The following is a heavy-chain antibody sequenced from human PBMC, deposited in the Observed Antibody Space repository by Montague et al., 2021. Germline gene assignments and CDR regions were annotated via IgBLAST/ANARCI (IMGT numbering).Heavy chain of an antibody. CDR2: IYYSGNS. CDR3: ARVFSSWYVGWFDP. J-gene: IGHJ5*02. CDR1: GASITSNIYY. D-gene: IGHD6-13*01. V-gene: IGHV4-39*07. Sequence: SETLSLTCTVSGASITSNIYYWGWIRQSLGKGLEWIGSIYYSGNSFYQPSLKSRITKAVDTSKNQFSLRLSSVTAADTAIYYCARVFSSWYVGWFDPWGQGTLVTVSS.